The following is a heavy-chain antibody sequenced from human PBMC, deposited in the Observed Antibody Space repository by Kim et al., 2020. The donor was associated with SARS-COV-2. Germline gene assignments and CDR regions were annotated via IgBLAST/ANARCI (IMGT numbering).Heavy chain of an antibody. CDR3: ARLYYYDSGWTDY. V-gene: IGHV5-51*01. J-gene: IGHJ4*02. Sequence: YSSSFQSQVTISADKSICTAYLQWSSLKASDTAMYYCARLYYYDSGWTDYWGQGTLVTVSS. D-gene: IGHD3-22*01.